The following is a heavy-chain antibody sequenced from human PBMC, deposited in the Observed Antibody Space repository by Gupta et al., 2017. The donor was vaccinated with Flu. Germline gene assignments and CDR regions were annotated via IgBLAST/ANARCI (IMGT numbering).Heavy chain of an antibody. D-gene: IGHD2-15*01. J-gene: IGHJ6*02. CDR1: GGSFSGYY. V-gene: IGHV4-34*01. Sequence: QVQLQQWGAGLLKPSETLSLTCAVYGGSFSGYYWSWIRQPPGKGLVWIGEINHSGSTNYNPSLKSRVTISVDTSKNQFSLKLSSVTAADTAVYYCARVRGYCSGGSCYGLYYYYYYGMDVWGQGTTVTVSS. CDR2: INHSGST. CDR3: ARVRGYCSGGSCYGLYYYYYYGMDV.